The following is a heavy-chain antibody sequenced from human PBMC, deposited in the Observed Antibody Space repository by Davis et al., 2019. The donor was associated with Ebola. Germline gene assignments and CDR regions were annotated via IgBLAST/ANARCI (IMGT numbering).Heavy chain of an antibody. CDR1: AYTFTSYG. Sequence: ASVLVTCNASAYTFTSYGISWVRQPPGQGLQWMGWTSAYNGNTTYAPKLQGSLTMTTETSSSTAYMELRSLRSADKAVYYCARRPHRGWYNYWGQGTLVTVSS. CDR3: ARRPHRGWYNY. V-gene: IGHV1-18*01. D-gene: IGHD6-19*01. J-gene: IGHJ4*02. CDR2: TSAYNGNT.